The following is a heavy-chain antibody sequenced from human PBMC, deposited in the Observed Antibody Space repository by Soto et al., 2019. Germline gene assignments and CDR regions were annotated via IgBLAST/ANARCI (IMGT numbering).Heavy chain of an antibody. D-gene: IGHD6-6*01. CDR3: ASFLSSIAAILRDY. CDR2: IYYSGST. J-gene: IGHJ4*02. Sequence: SETLSLTCTVSGGSISSSSYYWGWIRQPPGKGLEWIGSIYYSGSTYYNPSLKSRVTIPVDTSKNQFSLKLSSVTAADTAVYYCASFLSSIAAILRDYWGQGTLVTVSS. V-gene: IGHV4-39*01. CDR1: GGSISSSSYY.